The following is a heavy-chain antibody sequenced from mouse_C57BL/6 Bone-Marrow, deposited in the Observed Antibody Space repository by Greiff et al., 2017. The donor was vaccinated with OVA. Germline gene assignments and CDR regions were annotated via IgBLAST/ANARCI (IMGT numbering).Heavy chain of an antibody. Sequence: VKLMESGAELARPGASVKLSCKASGYTFTSYGISWVKQRTGQGLEWIGEIYPRSGNTYYNEKFKGKATLTADKSSSTAYMELRSLTSEDSAVYFCATPSIYYGYDVWFDYWGQGTTLTVSS. CDR3: ATPSIYYGYDVWFDY. CDR2: IYPRSGNT. J-gene: IGHJ2*01. D-gene: IGHD2-2*01. V-gene: IGHV1-81*01. CDR1: GYTFTSYG.